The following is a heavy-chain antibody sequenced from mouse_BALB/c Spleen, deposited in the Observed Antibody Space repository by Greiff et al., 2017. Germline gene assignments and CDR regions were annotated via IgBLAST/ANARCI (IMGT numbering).Heavy chain of an antibody. CDR2: ISSGGSYT. CDR3: TRDYYGSRGWFAY. Sequence: EVQLQESGGGLVKPGGSLKLSCAASGFTFSSYTMSWVRQTPEKRLEWVATISSGGSYTYYPDSVKGRFTISRDNAKNTLYLQMSSLKSEDTAMYYCTRDYYGSRGWFAYWGQGTLVTVSA. V-gene: IGHV5-6-4*01. CDR1: GFTFSSYT. D-gene: IGHD1-1*01. J-gene: IGHJ3*01.